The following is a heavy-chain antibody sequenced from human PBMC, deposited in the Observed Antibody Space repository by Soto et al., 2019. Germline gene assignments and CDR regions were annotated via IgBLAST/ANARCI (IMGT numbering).Heavy chain of an antibody. CDR3: ARVPAYSQKHLDI. V-gene: IGHV3-74*01. CDR2: INSDGSST. J-gene: IGHJ3*02. Sequence: EVQLVESGGGLVQPGGSLRLSCAASGFTFSSYWMHWVRQAPGKGLVWVSRINSDGSSTSYADSVKGQFTISRDNAKNTRYLQMNSLIAEHQAVYYCARVPAYSQKHLDICGQGTMVTVSS. CDR1: GFTFSSYW. D-gene: IGHD2-21*01.